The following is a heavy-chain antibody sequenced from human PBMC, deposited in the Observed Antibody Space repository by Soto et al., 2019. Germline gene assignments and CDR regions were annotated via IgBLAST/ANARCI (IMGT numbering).Heavy chain of an antibody. J-gene: IGHJ6*02. CDR2: IYYSGST. CDR3: ARDYAVGSLPYYYYGMDV. Sequence: PSETLSLTCTVSGGSISSGDYYWSWIRQPPGKGLEWIGYIYYSGSTYYNPSLKSRVTISVDTSKNQFSLKLSSVPAADTAVYYCARDYAVGSLPYYYYGMDVWGQGTTVTVSS. D-gene: IGHD3-16*01. V-gene: IGHV4-30-4*01. CDR1: GGSISSGDYY.